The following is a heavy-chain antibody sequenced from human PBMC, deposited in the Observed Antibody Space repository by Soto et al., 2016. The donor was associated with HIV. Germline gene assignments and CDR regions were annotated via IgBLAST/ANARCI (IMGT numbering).Heavy chain of an antibody. V-gene: IGHV3-48*04. Sequence: EVQLVESGGGLVQPGRSLRLSCTASGFSFSSYSMNWVRQAPGKGLDWIAYISSTSSTIYYADSVKGRFTISRDNAKNSLYLRMNGLTVEDTAVYYCARDKGINYDRYHYYYTDVWGKGTAVTVSS. CDR3: ARDKGINYDRYHYYYTDV. CDR1: GFSFSSYS. J-gene: IGHJ6*03. CDR2: ISSTSSTI. D-gene: IGHD4-4*01.